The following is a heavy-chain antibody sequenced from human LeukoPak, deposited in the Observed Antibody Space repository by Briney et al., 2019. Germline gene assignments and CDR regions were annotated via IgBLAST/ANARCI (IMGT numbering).Heavy chain of an antibody. CDR2: IRRDGGEI. CDR3: VRDGDDWNDFDH. D-gene: IGHD1-1*01. J-gene: IGHJ4*02. V-gene: IGHV3-7*01. Sequence: GSLRLSCAASGFRFSTAWMTWVRQASGKGVGWVANIRRDGGEIYYMDSVKGRFAISRDNAKNSLYLQMNSLRVEDTAVYYCVRDGDDWNDFDHWGQGTLVTVSS. CDR1: GFRFSTAW.